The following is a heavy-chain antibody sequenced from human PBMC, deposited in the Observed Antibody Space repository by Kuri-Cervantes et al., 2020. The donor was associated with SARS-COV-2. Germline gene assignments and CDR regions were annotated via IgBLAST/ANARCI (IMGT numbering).Heavy chain of an antibody. J-gene: IGHJ4*02. V-gene: IGHV4-34*01. Sequence: GSLRLSCAAYGGSFSGYYWGWIRQPPGKGLEWIGEIYHSGTTNYNPSLKRRVSISVNTSKNQFSLKLSPVTAADTAVYYCARDGQWLEPGYYFDYWGQGTLVTVSS. CDR1: GGSFSGYY. D-gene: IGHD6-19*01. CDR3: ARDGQWLEPGYYFDY. CDR2: IYHSGTT.